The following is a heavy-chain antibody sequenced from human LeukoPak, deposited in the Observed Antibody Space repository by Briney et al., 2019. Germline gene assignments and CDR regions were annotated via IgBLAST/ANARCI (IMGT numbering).Heavy chain of an antibody. CDR3: ARGGLGYCSSTSCRTPYFDY. D-gene: IGHD2-2*01. CDR1: GWSFSGYY. J-gene: IGHJ4*02. CDR2: INHSGST. Sequence: SETLSLTCAVYGWSFSGYYCSWIRQPPGKGLEWIGEINHSGSTNYNPSLKSRVTISVDTSKNQFSLKLSSVTAADTAVYYCARGGLGYCSSTSCRTPYFDYWGQGTLVTVSS. V-gene: IGHV4-34*01.